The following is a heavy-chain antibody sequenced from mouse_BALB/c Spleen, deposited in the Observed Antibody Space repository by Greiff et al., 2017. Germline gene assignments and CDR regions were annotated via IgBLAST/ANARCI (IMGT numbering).Heavy chain of an antibody. Sequence: VKLMESGPGLVAPSQSLSITCTVSGFSLTSYGVHWVRQPPGKGLEWLGVIWAGGSTNYNSALMSRLSISKDNSKSQVFLKMNSLQTDDTAMYYCAREARYDGSWFAYWGQGTLVTVSA. CDR2: IWAGGST. D-gene: IGHD2-14*01. V-gene: IGHV2-9*02. CDR1: GFSLTSYG. CDR3: AREARYDGSWFAY. J-gene: IGHJ3*01.